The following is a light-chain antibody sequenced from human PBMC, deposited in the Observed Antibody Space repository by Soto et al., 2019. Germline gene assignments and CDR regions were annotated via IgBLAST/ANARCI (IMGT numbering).Light chain of an antibody. Sequence: GCPGRAGPISNKRTSSDIGGYNYVSWCQQNPGKAPKLIIHGVTNRPSGVSHRFSGSKSDYTASLTISGLQAKDEGDYYCSSYTTAYFYAFGTGTKVTLL. J-gene: IGLJ1*01. CDR1: SSDIGGYNY. V-gene: IGLV2-14*01. CDR2: GVT. CDR3: SSYTTAYFYA.